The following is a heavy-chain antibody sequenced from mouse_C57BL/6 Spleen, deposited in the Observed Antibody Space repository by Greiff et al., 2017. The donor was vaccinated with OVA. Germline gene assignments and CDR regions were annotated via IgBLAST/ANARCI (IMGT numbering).Heavy chain of an antibody. J-gene: IGHJ2*01. V-gene: IGHV8-5*01. CDR1: GFSLSTSNMG. Sequence: QVTLKESGPGILQPSQTLSLTCSFSGFSLSTSNMGIGWIRQPSGQGLEWLAHIWWNDDKYYNPSLKSRPSISKDTSNNQVFLKITRVDTADTATYYCAQMRVDYYGSPYFGYWGQGTTLTVSS. CDR3: AQMRVDYYGSPYFGY. D-gene: IGHD1-1*01. CDR2: IWWNDDK.